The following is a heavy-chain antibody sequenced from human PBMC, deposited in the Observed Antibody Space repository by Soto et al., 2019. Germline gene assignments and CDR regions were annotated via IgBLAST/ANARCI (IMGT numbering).Heavy chain of an antibody. Sequence: PGGSLRLSCAASGFVFGNSAMSWVRQAPGKGLEWVSAISGSGSDTYYADSVKGRFTISRDNFNNTLFLQMGSLRAEDTAVYYCATKKWLRYGATDYWGQGTLVTVSS. J-gene: IGHJ4*02. CDR3: ATKKWLRYGATDY. CDR2: ISGSGSDT. D-gene: IGHD5-12*01. V-gene: IGHV3-23*01. CDR1: GFVFGNSA.